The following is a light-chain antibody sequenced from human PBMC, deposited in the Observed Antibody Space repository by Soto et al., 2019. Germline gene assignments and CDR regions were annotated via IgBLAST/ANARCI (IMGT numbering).Light chain of an antibody. CDR3: CSYAGSSTFV. CDR2: EVS. Sequence: SVLTQPASVSGSPGQSITISCTGNSSDVGSYNLVSWYQQHPGKAPKLRIYEVSKRPSGVSNRFSGSKSGNTASLTISGLQAEDEADYYCCSYAGSSTFVFGTGTKVTVL. J-gene: IGLJ1*01. V-gene: IGLV2-23*02. CDR1: SSDVGSYNL.